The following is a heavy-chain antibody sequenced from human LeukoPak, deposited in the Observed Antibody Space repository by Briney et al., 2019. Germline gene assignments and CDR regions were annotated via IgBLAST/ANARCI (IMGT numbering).Heavy chain of an antibody. CDR1: GFTFSSYA. V-gene: IGHV3-23*01. D-gene: IGHD4-17*01. CDR3: ANFPQTTVTGGGFDY. Sequence: GGSLRLSCAASGFTFSSYAMSWVRQAPGKGLEWVSAISGSGGSTYYADSVKGRFTISRDNSKNTLNLQMNSLRAEDTAVYYCANFPQTTVTGGGFDYWGQGTLVTVSS. CDR2: ISGSGGST. J-gene: IGHJ4*02.